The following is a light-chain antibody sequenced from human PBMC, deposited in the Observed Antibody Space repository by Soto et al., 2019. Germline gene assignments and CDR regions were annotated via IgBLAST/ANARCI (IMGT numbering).Light chain of an antibody. J-gene: IGKJ2*03. CDR2: ATS. CDR1: QSVSTTY. CDR3: QQYGNSPPYS. Sequence: EIVLTQSPGSLSLSPGEGATLSCRASQSVSTTYLAWYQLKPGQAPRLVIYATSSRAAGIPDRFRGSGSGTEFTLTISSLEPADVGVYFCQQYGNSPPYSFGQGTKLEIK. V-gene: IGKV3-20*01.